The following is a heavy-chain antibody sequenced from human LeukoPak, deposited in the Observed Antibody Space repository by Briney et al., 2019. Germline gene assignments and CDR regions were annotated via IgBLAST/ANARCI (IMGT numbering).Heavy chain of an antibody. CDR2: INEDGSEK. D-gene: IGHD2-8*01. Sequence: GGSLRLARAASGFSFNIYWMTWVRQAPGKGLEWVANINEDGSEKYYQDSVEGRFTISRDNARNSLFLQMNSLRVADTAVYYCTKGGHVDDWGQGIQVTVTS. CDR3: TKGGHVDD. V-gene: IGHV3-7*01. J-gene: IGHJ4*02. CDR1: GFSFNIYW.